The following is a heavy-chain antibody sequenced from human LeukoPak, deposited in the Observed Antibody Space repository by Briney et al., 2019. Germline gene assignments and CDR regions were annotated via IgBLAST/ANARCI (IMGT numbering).Heavy chain of an antibody. J-gene: IGHJ4*02. Sequence: ASVKVSCKASGYTFTGYYMHWVRQAPGQGLEWMGWINPNSGGTNYAQKFQGRVTMTRDMSISTAYMELSRLRSDDTAVYYCARDLEPTSSWYTIFDNWGQGTLVTVSS. D-gene: IGHD6-13*01. CDR1: GYTFTGYY. CDR3: ARDLEPTSSWYTIFDN. CDR2: INPNSGGT. V-gene: IGHV1-2*02.